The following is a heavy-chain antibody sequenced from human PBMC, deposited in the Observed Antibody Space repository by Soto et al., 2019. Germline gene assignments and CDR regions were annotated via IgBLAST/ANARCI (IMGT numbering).Heavy chain of an antibody. J-gene: IGHJ6*02. V-gene: IGHV3-23*01. Sequence: GGSLRLSCAASGFTFISYAMSWVRQAPGKGLEWVSAISCSGGSTYYADSVKGRFTISRDNSKNTLYLQMNSLRPADTAVYYCTRAPTKSYSTPRYYGMDVWGQGTTVTVSS. CDR2: ISCSGGST. CDR3: TRAPTKSYSTPRYYGMDV. CDR1: GFTFISYA. D-gene: IGHD4-4*01.